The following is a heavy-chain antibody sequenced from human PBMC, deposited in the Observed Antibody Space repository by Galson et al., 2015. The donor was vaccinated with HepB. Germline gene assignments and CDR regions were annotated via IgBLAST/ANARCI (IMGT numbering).Heavy chain of an antibody. Sequence: SLRLSCAASGFTFSNAWMIWVRQAPGKGLEWVGRIKSSSDGGTADYAGSVKGRFTISRDDSENTLYLQMNSLKAEDTAIYYCTTDPLYTNYNFGMDVWGQGTTVTVSS. J-gene: IGHJ6*02. CDR2: IKSSSDGGTA. CDR1: GFTFSNAW. V-gene: IGHV3-15*01. CDR3: TTDPLYTNYNFGMDV. D-gene: IGHD3-3*01.